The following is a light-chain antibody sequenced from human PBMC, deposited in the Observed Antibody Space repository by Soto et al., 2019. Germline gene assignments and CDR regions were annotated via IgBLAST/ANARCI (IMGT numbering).Light chain of an antibody. CDR2: AAS. J-gene: IGKJ5*01. V-gene: IGKV1-39*01. CDR3: QQSYSTPPT. Sequence: DIQMTQSPSSLSASVGDRVTITCRASQSISSYLNWYQQKPGEVPRFLIYAASSLQRGVPSRFSGSGSGTDFTLTISSLQPEDFATYYCQQSYSTPPTFGHVTRLEI. CDR1: QSISSY.